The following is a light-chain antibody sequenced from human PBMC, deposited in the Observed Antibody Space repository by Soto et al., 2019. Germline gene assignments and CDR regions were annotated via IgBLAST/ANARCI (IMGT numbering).Light chain of an antibody. CDR2: AAS. CDR1: QGISNY. J-gene: IGKJ3*01. Sequence: DIQMTQSPSSLSASVGDRVTITCRASQGISNYLAWYQQKPGKVPKLLIYAASTLQSGVPSRFSGSRSGTDFTLTISSLQPEDVATYYCQKYNSALGFIFGPATKVDIK. V-gene: IGKV1-27*01. CDR3: QKYNSALGFI.